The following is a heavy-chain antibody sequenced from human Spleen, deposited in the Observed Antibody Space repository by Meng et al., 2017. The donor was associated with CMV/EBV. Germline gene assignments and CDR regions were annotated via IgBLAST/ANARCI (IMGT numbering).Heavy chain of an antibody. J-gene: IGHJ5*02. CDR3: ASSYSSSWNNWFDP. D-gene: IGHD6-13*01. V-gene: IGHV4-4*07. CDR2: IYTSGST. Sequence: QVPLHESGPGLVKPSETLSLTCTVSGGSISSYYWSWIRQPAGKGLEWIGRIYTSGSTNYNPSLKSRVTMSVDTSKNQFSLKLSSVTAADTAVYYCASSYSSSWNNWFDPWGQGTLVTVSS. CDR1: GGSISSYY.